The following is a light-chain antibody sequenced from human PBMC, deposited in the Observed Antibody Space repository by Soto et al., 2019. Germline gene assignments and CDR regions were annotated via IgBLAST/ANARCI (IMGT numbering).Light chain of an antibody. CDR2: EAS. J-gene: IGKJ4*01. Sequence: EIVLTQSPATLSLSPGERATLSCRASQSVSSYLAWYQQKHGQAPSLLIYEASNRATGIPARFSGSGSGTDFTLTISSLEPEDFAVYYCQQRKNWPPLTFGGGTKVEIK. CDR1: QSVSSY. V-gene: IGKV3-11*01. CDR3: QQRKNWPPLT.